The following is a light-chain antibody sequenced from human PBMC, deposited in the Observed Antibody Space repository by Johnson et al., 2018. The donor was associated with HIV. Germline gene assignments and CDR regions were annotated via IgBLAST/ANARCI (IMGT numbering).Light chain of an antibody. V-gene: IGLV1-51*01. CDR2: DNN. CDR3: GTWDSSLSAHFV. Sequence: QSVLTQPPSASAAPGQKVTISCSGSSSNIGNNYVSWYQQVPGTAPKLLIYDNNKRPSGIPDRFSGSKSGTSATLGITGLQTGDEADYYCGTWDSSLSAHFVFGTGTKVTVL. J-gene: IGLJ1*01. CDR1: SSNIGNNY.